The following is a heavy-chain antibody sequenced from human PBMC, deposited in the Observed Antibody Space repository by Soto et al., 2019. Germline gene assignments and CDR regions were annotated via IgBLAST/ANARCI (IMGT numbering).Heavy chain of an antibody. D-gene: IGHD6-13*01. CDR1: GASISSGGHY. J-gene: IGHJ4*02. V-gene: IGHV4-31*03. Sequence: TLSLTCSGSGASISSGGHYWTWIRQHPGKGPEWIGYIYYSGSTHYNPSLKSRVTISVDTSKNQFSLRLGSVTAADTAVYYCARESRTWYALDYWGQGTMVTVSS. CDR2: IYYSGST. CDR3: ARESRTWYALDY.